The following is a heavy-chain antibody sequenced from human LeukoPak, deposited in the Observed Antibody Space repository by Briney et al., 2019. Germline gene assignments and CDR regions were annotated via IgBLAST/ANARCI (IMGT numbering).Heavy chain of an antibody. CDR3: ARGSSSDWPLEY. V-gene: IGHV1-3*01. D-gene: IGHD6-19*01. J-gene: IGHJ4*02. Sequence: GASVQVSCKASGYTFINYAIHWVRQAPGQRLEWMGWINAYNGDTEYSQKFQGRVTITRDTSASKAYMELSTLRSEDTAVYYCARGSSSDWPLEYWGRGILVTVSS. CDR1: GYTFINYA. CDR2: INAYNGDT.